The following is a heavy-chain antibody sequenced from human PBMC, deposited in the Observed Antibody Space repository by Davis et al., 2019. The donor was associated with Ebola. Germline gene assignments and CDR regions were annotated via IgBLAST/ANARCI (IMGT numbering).Heavy chain of an antibody. CDR3: ARDSMYSSSWYCWFDP. D-gene: IGHD6-13*01. Sequence: ASVKVSCKTSGYTFTNYAIHWVRQAPGQRLEWMGWINGGNGDTKYSQKFQGRVTITRDTPASTAYMELSSLRSEDTAVYYCARDSMYSSSWYCWFDPWGQGTLVTVSS. V-gene: IGHV1-3*01. J-gene: IGHJ5*02. CDR1: GYTFTNYA. CDR2: INGGNGDT.